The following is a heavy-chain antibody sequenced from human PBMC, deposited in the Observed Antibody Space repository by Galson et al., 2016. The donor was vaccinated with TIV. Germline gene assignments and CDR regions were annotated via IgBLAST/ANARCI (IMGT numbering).Heavy chain of an antibody. CDR2: ISGGGGST. Sequence: SLRLSCAASRFTFSSYAMSWVRQAPGKGLEWVSAISGGGGSTYYADSVKGRFTISRDNSKSTLYLQLDSLRVEDTAVYYCAKMDSSGLSYARRFDYWGQGTLVTVSS. D-gene: IGHD3-22*01. V-gene: IGHV3-23*01. CDR3: AKMDSSGLSYARRFDY. CDR1: RFTFSSYA. J-gene: IGHJ4*02.